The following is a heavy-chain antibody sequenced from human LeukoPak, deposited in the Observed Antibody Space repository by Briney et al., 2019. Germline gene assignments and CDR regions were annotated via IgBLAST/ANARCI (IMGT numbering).Heavy chain of an antibody. J-gene: IGHJ5*02. D-gene: IGHD3-3*01. CDR3: ARDAGRFLEWSIPKRYNWFDP. Sequence: GGSLRLSCAASGFAFSSYWMSWVRQAPGKGLEWVANIKQDGSEKYYVDSVKGRFTISRDNAKNSLYLQMNSLRAEDTAVYYCARDAGRFLEWSIPKRYNWFDPWGQGTLVTVSS. V-gene: IGHV3-7*03. CDR2: IKQDGSEK. CDR1: GFAFSSYW.